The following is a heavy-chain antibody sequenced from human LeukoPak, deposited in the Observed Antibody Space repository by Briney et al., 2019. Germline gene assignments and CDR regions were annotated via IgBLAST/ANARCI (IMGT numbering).Heavy chain of an antibody. CDR1: VGSISTGGYY. V-gene: IGHV4-31*01. J-gene: IGHJ3*02. Sequence: SETLSLTCTVSVGSISTGGYYWSSVRQRPGKGVEWIGYIYYSGRTYYNPSLKSQVTISVDTSKNQFSLKLSSVTAADTAGYYCARDHNDILTGSPAFDIWGQGTMVPVSS. CDR2: IYYSGRT. D-gene: IGHD3-9*01. CDR3: ARDHNDILTGSPAFDI.